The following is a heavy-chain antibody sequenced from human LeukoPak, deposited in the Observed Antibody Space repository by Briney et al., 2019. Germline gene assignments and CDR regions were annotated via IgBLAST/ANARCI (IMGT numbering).Heavy chain of an antibody. CDR2: ISVSGHRT. CDR3: VKDLVGYDSSNYRDC. J-gene: IGHJ4*02. V-gene: IGHV3-23*01. D-gene: IGHD3-22*01. CDR1: GFTFSSYS. Sequence: GGSLTLSCAASGFTFSSYSMSWVRQAPRKGLEWISGISVSGHRTYHAASVKGRFTISRDNSNNMVYLQMNSLRAEDTAVYYCVKDLVGYDSSNYRDCWGQGTLVTVSS.